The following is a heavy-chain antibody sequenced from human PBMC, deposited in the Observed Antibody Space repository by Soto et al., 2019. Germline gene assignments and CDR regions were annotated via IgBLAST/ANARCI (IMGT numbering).Heavy chain of an antibody. CDR2: INPSGGSK. CDR3: AREDLIRMRDYYFTY. Sequence: ASVKVSCKASGYAFTNYYIHWVRQAPGQGLEWMGIINPSGGSKSNARRFRGRVTMTRDTSTSTDYLELSGLRSEGTAVYYCAREDLIRMRDYYFTYWGQGSMVSVSS. V-gene: IGHV1-46*01. J-gene: IGHJ4*02. CDR1: GYAFTNYY. D-gene: IGHD2-15*01.